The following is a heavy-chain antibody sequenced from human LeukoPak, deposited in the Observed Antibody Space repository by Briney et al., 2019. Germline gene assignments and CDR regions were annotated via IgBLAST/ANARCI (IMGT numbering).Heavy chain of an antibody. D-gene: IGHD6-13*01. Sequence: GGSLRLSCAASGFTFSNYAMSWVRQAPGKGLEWVSSMTTTSSYIYYADSVQGRFTISRDNAKNSLYLQMNSLRAEDTALYYCARLTGFAIAAAATDYWGQGTLVTVSS. CDR1: GFTFSNYA. V-gene: IGHV3-21*01. J-gene: IGHJ4*02. CDR3: ARLTGFAIAAAATDY. CDR2: MTTTSSYI.